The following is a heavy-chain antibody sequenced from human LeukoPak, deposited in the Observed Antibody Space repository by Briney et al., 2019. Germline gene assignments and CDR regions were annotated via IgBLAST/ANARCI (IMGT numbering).Heavy chain of an antibody. Sequence: SETLSLTCIVSGFSITSGYYWGWIRQPPGKGLEWIGSIYHIGSTYYSPSLKSRVSLSVDTSKNQFSLKLTSVTAADTAVYYCARVVAVAAQRAYFDYWGQGTLVTVSS. CDR3: ARVVAVAAQRAYFDY. CDR2: IYHIGST. D-gene: IGHD6-19*01. CDR1: GFSITSGYY. J-gene: IGHJ4*02. V-gene: IGHV4-38-2*02.